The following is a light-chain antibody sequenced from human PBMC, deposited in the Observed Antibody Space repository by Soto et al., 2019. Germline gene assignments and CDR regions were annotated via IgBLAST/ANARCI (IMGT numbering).Light chain of an antibody. CDR3: QQYTTFLLT. Sequence: DIQMTQSPSTLSAYVGDRITITCRASENIRSLLAWYQQKPGKAPRRLIYEASTLESGVPSRFSGSGSGTEFTLTITGLQPDDLGTYFCQQYTTFLLTFGGGTKVEI. J-gene: IGKJ4*01. CDR1: ENIRSL. V-gene: IGKV1-5*03. CDR2: EAS.